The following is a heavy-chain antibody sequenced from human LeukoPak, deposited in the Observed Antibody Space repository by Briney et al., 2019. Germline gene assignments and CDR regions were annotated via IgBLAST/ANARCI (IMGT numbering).Heavy chain of an antibody. CDR1: RYTFTSYY. Sequence: ASVKVSCKASRYTFTSYYMHWVRQAPGQGLEWMGIINPSGGSTSYARKFQGRVTMTRDTSTSTVYMELSSLRSEDTAVYYCARDRVDTAMVTWYYFDYWGQGTLVTVSS. CDR2: INPSGGST. J-gene: IGHJ4*02. V-gene: IGHV1-46*01. D-gene: IGHD5-18*01. CDR3: ARDRVDTAMVTWYYFDY.